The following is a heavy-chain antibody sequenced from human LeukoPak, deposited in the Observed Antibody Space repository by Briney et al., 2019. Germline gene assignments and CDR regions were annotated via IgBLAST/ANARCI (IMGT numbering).Heavy chain of an antibody. CDR3: VKGDFDFDY. J-gene: IGHJ4*02. D-gene: IGHD3-9*01. CDR2: ISGSGGTT. CDR1: GFTFSSYA. Sequence: GGSLRLSCAASGFTFSSYAMSWVRQAPGKGLEWVSAISGSGGTTYYAGSVKGRFTISRDNSKNTLYLQMNSLRAEDTAVYYCVKGDFDFDYWGQGTLATVSS. V-gene: IGHV3-23*01.